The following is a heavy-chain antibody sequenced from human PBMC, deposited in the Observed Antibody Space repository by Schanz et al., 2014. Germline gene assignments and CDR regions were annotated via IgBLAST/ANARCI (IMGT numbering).Heavy chain of an antibody. CDR3: ARGNPIFGVVILGWLDP. Sequence: QVQLVQSGAEVRKPGASVRVSCKASGYSFAGYHMHWVRQAPGQGLEWMGRIIPNLGSANYAQKFQGRVTITADKSTSTVYMELSSLRSEDTAIYYCARGNPIFGVVILGWLDPWGQGTLVTVSS. CDR1: GYSFAGYH. V-gene: IGHV1-69*04. D-gene: IGHD3-3*01. J-gene: IGHJ5*02. CDR2: IIPNLGSA.